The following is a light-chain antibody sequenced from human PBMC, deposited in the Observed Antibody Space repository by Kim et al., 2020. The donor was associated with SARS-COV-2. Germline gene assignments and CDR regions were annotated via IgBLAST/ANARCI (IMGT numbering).Light chain of an antibody. V-gene: IGLV3-19*01. CDR2: GKN. CDR3: NSRDSGRNQEF. Sequence: SSELTQDPAMSVALGQTVRITCQGDSLRHYYASWYQQKPRQAPVLVIYGKNFRPSGIPDRFSGSTSGNTASLTITGAQAEDEADFYCNSRDSGRNQEFFG. J-gene: IGLJ1*01. CDR1: SLRHYY.